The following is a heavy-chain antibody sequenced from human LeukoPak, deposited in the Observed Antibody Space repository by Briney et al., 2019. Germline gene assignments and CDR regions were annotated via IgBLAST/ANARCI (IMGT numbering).Heavy chain of an antibody. CDR2: IKKDGSEK. Sequence: GGPLRLSCAASGFTFSSYWMSWVRQAPGKGLEWVANIKKDGSEKYSVDSAKGRFTISRDNAKNSLYLQMNSLRAEDTAVYYCARDGTGSFPYYYYGMDVWGKGTTVTVSS. D-gene: IGHD3/OR15-3a*01. CDR3: ARDGTGSFPYYYYGMDV. J-gene: IGHJ6*04. V-gene: IGHV3-7*03. CDR1: GFTFSSYW.